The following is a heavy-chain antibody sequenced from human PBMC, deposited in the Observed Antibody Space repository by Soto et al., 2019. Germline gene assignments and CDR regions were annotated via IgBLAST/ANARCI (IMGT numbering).Heavy chain of an antibody. Sequence: GGSLRLSCAASGFTFSSYAMSWVRQAPGKGLEWVSAIRGSGGSTYYADSVKGRFTISRDNSKNTLYLQMNSLRAEDTAVYYCAKGLYDYIWGSYRLPLYYYYMDVWGKGTTVTVSS. CDR3: AKGLYDYIWGSYRLPLYYYYMDV. CDR2: IRGSGGST. V-gene: IGHV3-23*01. D-gene: IGHD3-16*02. CDR1: GFTFSSYA. J-gene: IGHJ6*03.